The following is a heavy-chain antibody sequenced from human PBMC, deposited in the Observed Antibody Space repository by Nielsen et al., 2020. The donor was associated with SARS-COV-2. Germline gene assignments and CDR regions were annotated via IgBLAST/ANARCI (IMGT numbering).Heavy chain of an antibody. CDR3: ARGNRGHDY. J-gene: IGHJ4*02. CDR1: GFTVSSNY. Sequence: GESLKISCAASGFTVSSNYMSWVRQAPGKGLEWVSVIYSGGSTYYADSVKGRFTISRDNSKNTLYLQMNSLRAEDTAVYYCARGNRGHDYWGQGTLVTVSS. D-gene: IGHD2/OR15-2a*01. CDR2: IYSGGST. V-gene: IGHV3-66*01.